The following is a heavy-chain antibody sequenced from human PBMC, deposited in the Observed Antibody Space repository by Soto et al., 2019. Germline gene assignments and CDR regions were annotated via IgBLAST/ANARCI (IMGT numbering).Heavy chain of an antibody. Sequence: VKVSCKASGYTFTSYAMHWVRQAPGQRLEWMGWINAGNGNTKYSQKFQGRVTITRDTSASTAYMELSSLRSEDTAVYYCARDYYDSSGYYNWFDPWGQGTLVTVYS. CDR3: ARDYYDSSGYYNWFDP. V-gene: IGHV1-3*01. CDR1: GYTFTSYA. J-gene: IGHJ5*02. D-gene: IGHD3-22*01. CDR2: INAGNGNT.